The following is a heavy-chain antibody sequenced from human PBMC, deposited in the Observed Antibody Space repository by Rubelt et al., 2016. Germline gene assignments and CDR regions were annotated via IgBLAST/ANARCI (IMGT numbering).Heavy chain of an antibody. J-gene: IGHJ4*02. V-gene: IGHV3-23*01. CDR3: AKGVESENYYHEY. CDR2: ISGSGHRT. CDR1: GFSFSSYA. Sequence: EVQLLDSGGGLVQPGGSLRLSCAASGFSFSSYAMSWVRQAPGKGLEWVSAISGSGHRTEYADSVRGRFTISRDNSKNTLYVQMSSLRAEDTAVYYCAKGVESENYYHEYWGQGTLVTVSS. D-gene: IGHD1-26*01.